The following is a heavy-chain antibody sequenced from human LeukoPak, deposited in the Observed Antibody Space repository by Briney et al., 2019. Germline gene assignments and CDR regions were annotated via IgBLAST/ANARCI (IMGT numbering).Heavy chain of an antibody. CDR1: GFTFSDYY. V-gene: IGHV3-11*01. D-gene: IGHD4-11*01. CDR3: ARGEGLQLREAYFDY. J-gene: IGHJ4*02. CDR2: ISSSGSII. Sequence: GGSLRLSCAASGFTFSDYYMSWIRQAPGKGLEWVSYISSSGSIIYYADSVRGRFTISRDNAKNSLYLQMNSLRAEETAVYSCARGEGLQLREAYFDYWGQGTLATVSS.